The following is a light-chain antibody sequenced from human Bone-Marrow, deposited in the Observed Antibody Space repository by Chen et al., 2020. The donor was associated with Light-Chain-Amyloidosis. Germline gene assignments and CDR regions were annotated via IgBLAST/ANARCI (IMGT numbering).Light chain of an antibody. Sequence: SYVLTQPSSVSVAPGQTATIACGGNNIGSTSVHWYQQTPGQAPLLVFYDDSDRPPGIPERLSGSNSGNTATMTISRVEAGDEADYYCQVWDRSSDRPVFGGGTKLTVL. V-gene: IGLV3-21*02. CDR3: QVWDRSSDRPV. CDR1: NIGSTS. CDR2: DDS. J-gene: IGLJ3*02.